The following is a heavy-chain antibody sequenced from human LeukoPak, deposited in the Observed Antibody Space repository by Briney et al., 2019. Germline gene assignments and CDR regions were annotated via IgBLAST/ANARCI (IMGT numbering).Heavy chain of an antibody. CDR2: INWNGGGT. CDR1: GFTFKDNG. Sequence: GGSLRLSCAATGFTFKDNGTHWVRQPPGKGLEWVSSINWNGGGTDYADSVKGRFTISRDNAKNSLYLQLSRLRPEDTALYYCAKHMRATNTYSFFGLDVWGQGTTVTVSS. V-gene: IGHV3-9*01. D-gene: IGHD1-26*01. J-gene: IGHJ6*02. CDR3: AKHMRATNTYSFFGLDV.